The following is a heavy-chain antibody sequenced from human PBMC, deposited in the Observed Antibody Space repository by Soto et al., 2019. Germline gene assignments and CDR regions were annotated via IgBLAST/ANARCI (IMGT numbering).Heavy chain of an antibody. V-gene: IGHV1-69*13. CDR2: IIPIFGTA. J-gene: IGHJ3*02. CDR3: ARAHKPTRQQWLARYDAFDI. D-gene: IGHD6-19*01. Sequence: SVKVSCKASGGTFSSYAISWVRQAPGQGLEWMGGIIPIFGTANYAQKFQGRVTITADESTSTAYMELSSLRSEDTAVFYCARAHKPTRQQWLARYDAFDIWGQGTMVTVSS. CDR1: GGTFSSYA.